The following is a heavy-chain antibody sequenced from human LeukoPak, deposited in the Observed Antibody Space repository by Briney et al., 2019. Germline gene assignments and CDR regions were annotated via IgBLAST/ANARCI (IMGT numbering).Heavy chain of an antibody. CDR3: ARRFREGYCSGGSCYSFGY. CDR2: LISSIASI. CDR1: GFTFSNYG. V-gene: IGHV3-48*01. J-gene: IGHJ4*02. D-gene: IGHD2-15*01. Sequence: PGGSLKLSCAASGFTFSNYGLNWLRQAPGKGLEWVSHLISSIASIYYADYVKGRFTISRDNSKNSLYLEMNSLRAEDTAVYYCARRFREGYCSGGSCYSFGYWGQGTLVTVSS.